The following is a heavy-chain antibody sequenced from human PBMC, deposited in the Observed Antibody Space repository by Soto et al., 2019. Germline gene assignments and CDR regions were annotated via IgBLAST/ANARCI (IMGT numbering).Heavy chain of an antibody. Sequence: ASVKVSCKASGYTFTSYGISWVRQAPGQGLEWMGWISAYNGNTNYAQKLQGRVTMTTDTSTSTAYMELRSLRSDDTAVYYCARDDTYYDFWRGNYYYYGMDVWGQGATVTVSS. CDR2: ISAYNGNT. D-gene: IGHD3-3*01. CDR1: GYTFTSYG. CDR3: ARDDTYYDFWRGNYYYYGMDV. J-gene: IGHJ6*02. V-gene: IGHV1-18*04.